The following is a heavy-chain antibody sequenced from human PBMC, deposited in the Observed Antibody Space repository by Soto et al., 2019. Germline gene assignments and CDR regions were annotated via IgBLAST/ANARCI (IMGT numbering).Heavy chain of an antibody. V-gene: IGHV3-33*01. CDR2: IWYDGSNK. Sequence: GGSLRLSCAASGFTFSSYGMHWVRQAPGKGLEWVAVIWYDGSNKYYADSVKGRFTISRDNSKNTLYLQMNSLRAEDTAVYYWARETPSSGWYFGFDYWGQGTLVTVSS. CDR3: ARETPSSGWYFGFDY. J-gene: IGHJ4*02. D-gene: IGHD6-19*01. CDR1: GFTFSSYG.